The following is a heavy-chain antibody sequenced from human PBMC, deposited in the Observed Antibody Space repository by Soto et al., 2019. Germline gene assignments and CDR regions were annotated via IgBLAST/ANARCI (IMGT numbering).Heavy chain of an antibody. CDR1: GGTFSTSA. CDR2: IMPIFRTP. Sequence: QVQLEQSEAEVRKPGSSVKVSSKASGGTFSTSAISWVRQAPGQGLEWMGGIMPIFRTPDYAQKFQGRVTITADESTSTAYMELSGLRSDDTAVYYCARDKDRQQLGGNYYYMLDVWAQGTTVTVSS. J-gene: IGHJ6*02. D-gene: IGHD3-3*02. CDR3: ARDKDRQQLGGNYYYMLDV. V-gene: IGHV1-69*13.